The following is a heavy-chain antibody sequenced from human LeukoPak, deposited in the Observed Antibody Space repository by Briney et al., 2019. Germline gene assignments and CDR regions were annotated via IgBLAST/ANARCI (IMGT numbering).Heavy chain of an antibody. CDR1: GLIFSYYS. D-gene: IGHD2/OR15-2a*01. Sequence: GGSLRLSCADSGLIFSYYSMKWVRQPPGRGLEWVSGISGSDGSTYYADSVKGRFTISRENSKNTLYLQMNSLRAEDTAVYYCAKDSAKKYDDYWGQGTLVTVSS. CDR3: AKDSAKKYDDY. J-gene: IGHJ4*02. V-gene: IGHV3-23*01. CDR2: ISGSDGST.